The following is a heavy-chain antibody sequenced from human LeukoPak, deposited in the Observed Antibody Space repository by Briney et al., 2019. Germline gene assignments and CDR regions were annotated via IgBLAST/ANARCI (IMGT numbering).Heavy chain of an antibody. Sequence: PGGSLRLSCAASEFSFSSYSMNWVRQAPGRGLEWVSSISSTGNYIYYADSVKGRFTISRDNAKNTLYLQMNSLRAEDTAVYYCAKGRDSSGRQYFQHWGQGTLVTVSS. J-gene: IGHJ1*01. V-gene: IGHV3-21*04. D-gene: IGHD3-22*01. CDR1: EFSFSSYS. CDR3: AKGRDSSGRQYFQH. CDR2: ISSTGNYI.